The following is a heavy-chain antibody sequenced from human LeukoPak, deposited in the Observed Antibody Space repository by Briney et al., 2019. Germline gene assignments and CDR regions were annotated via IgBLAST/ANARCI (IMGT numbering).Heavy chain of an antibody. V-gene: IGHV1-69*05. D-gene: IGHD3-22*01. CDR2: IIPIFGTA. CDR3: ASPAHYYDSSGYFSY. Sequence: ASVKVSCKASGGTFSSYAISCVRQAPGQGLEWMGGIIPIFGTANYAQKFQGRVTITTDESTSTAYMELSSLRSEDTAVYYCASPAHYYDSSGYFSYWGQGTLVTVSS. CDR1: GGTFSSYA. J-gene: IGHJ4*02.